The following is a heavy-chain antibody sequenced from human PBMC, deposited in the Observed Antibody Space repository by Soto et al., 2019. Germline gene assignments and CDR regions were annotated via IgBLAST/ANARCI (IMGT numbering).Heavy chain of an antibody. CDR2: IYYSGST. V-gene: IGHV4-39*01. J-gene: IGHJ4*02. CDR3: ARHDWNGVDY. Sequence: QMQLQESGPGLVKPSETLSLTCTVSGGSISRNSYWGWIRQPPGKGLEWIGSIYYSGSTYYNPSLKSRVTISVDTSKNQFSLKLSSVTAADTAVYYCARHDWNGVDYWGQGTLVTVSS. CDR1: GGSISRNSY. D-gene: IGHD1-1*01.